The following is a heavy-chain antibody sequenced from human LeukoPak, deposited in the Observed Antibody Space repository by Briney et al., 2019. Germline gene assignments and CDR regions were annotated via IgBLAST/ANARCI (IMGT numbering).Heavy chain of an antibody. CDR3: ARDSDSGWPKYYFDY. D-gene: IGHD6-19*01. CDR1: GLTFSSYW. V-gene: IGHV3-7*03. Sequence: GGSLRLSCAASGLTFSSYWMSWVRQAPGKGLEWVANIKQDGSEKYYVDSVKGRFTISRDNAKNSLYLQMNSLRAEDTAVYYCARDSDSGWPKYYFDYWGQGTLVTVSS. J-gene: IGHJ4*02. CDR2: IKQDGSEK.